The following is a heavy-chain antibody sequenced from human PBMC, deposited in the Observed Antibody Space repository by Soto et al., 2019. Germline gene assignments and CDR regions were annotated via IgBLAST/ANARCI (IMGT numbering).Heavy chain of an antibody. J-gene: IGHJ5*02. D-gene: IGHD6-19*01. CDR2: INPNNGVT. V-gene: IGHV1-2*02. CDR3: ARGALTVATRFDP. CDR1: GYTFTDYY. Sequence: QVQLVQSGAEVKKPGASVKVSCKASGYTFTDYYINWVRQAPGQGLEWMGWINPNNGVTNYAQKFQGRVTMTRDTSISTAYMDLGRLRFDDTALYYCARGALTVATRFDPWGQGTQVTVSS.